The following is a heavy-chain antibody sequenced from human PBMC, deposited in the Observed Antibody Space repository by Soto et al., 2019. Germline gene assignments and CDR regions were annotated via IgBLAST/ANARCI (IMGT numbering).Heavy chain of an antibody. Sequence: QVQLRESGPGLVKPSETLSLSCAVSGDSISSSSSHYWGWIRQPPGKGLEWIANMYYSGSTYYNPSLKSRVTNSLETAENQVSLKLASVTAADTAVYYCARIKIVGVLTYYMDVWGEGTTVTVSS. CDR3: ARIKIVGVLTYYMDV. D-gene: IGHD3-3*01. CDR2: MYYSGST. J-gene: IGHJ6*03. CDR1: GDSISSSSSHY. V-gene: IGHV4-39*01.